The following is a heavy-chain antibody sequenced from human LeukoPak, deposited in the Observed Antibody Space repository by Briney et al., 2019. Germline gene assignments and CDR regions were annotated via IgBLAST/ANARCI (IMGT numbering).Heavy chain of an antibody. CDR1: GGTFSSYA. V-gene: IGHV1-69*13. J-gene: IGHJ3*02. D-gene: IGHD1-26*01. CDR3: ARAEVGATLNDAFDI. CDR2: IIPIFGTA. Sequence: SVKVSCKASGGTFSSYAISWVRQAPGQGLEWMGGIIPIFGTANYAQKFQGGVTITADESTSTAYMELSSLRSEDTAVYYCARAEVGATLNDAFDIWGQGTMVTVSS.